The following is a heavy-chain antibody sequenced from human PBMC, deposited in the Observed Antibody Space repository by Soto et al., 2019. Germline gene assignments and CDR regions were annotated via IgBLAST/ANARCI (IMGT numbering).Heavy chain of an antibody. Sequence: PGGSLRLCCAASGFTFSSYSMNWVRQAPGKGLEWVSSISSSSSYIYYADSVKGRFTISRDNAKNSLYLQMNSLRAEDTAVYYCATSRDITIFGVVFSWFDPWGQGTLVTVSS. D-gene: IGHD3-3*01. CDR1: GFTFSSYS. CDR2: ISSSSSYI. CDR3: ATSRDITIFGVVFSWFDP. V-gene: IGHV3-21*01. J-gene: IGHJ5*02.